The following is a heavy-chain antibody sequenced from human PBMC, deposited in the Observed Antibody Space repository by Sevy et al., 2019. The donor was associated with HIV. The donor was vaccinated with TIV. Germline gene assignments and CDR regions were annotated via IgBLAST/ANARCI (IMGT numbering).Heavy chain of an antibody. D-gene: IGHD4-17*01. CDR3: ARDLPPSATTVPHFDC. J-gene: IGHJ4*02. CDR2: ISNIGTTI. V-gene: IGHV3-48*03. CDR1: GFTFSSYE. Sequence: GGSLRLSCAASGFTFSSYEMNWVRQAPGKGLEWLSYISNIGTTIYYSDSVKGRFTISRDNARNSLYLQMSSLRAEDTAVYYCARDLPPSATTVPHFDCWGQGTLVTVSS.